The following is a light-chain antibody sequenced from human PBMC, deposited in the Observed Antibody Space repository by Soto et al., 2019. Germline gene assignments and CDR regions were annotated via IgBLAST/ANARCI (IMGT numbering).Light chain of an antibody. CDR1: SSNIGAGYD. V-gene: IGLV1-40*01. J-gene: IGLJ2*01. CDR2: GNS. CDR3: QSYDSSLSGHVV. Sequence: QSVLTQPPSVSGAPGQRVTISCTGSSSNIGAGYDVHWYQQLPGTAPKLLIYGNSNRPSGVPDRFPGSKSGTSASPAITGLQAEDEADYYCQSYDSSLSGHVVFGGGTQLTVL.